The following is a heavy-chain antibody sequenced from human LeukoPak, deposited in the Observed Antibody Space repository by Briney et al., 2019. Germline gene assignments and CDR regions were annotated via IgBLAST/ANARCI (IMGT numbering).Heavy chain of an antibody. CDR1: GGSLSSYY. CDR2: IYYSGST. J-gene: IGHJ4*02. CDR3: ARYRDHYYDSSGYYDY. V-gene: IGHV4-59*08. D-gene: IGHD3-22*01. Sequence: PSETLSLTCTVSGGSLSSYYWSWIRQPPGKGLEWIGYIYYSGSTNYNPSLKSRVTISVDTSKNQFSLKLSSVTAADTAVYYCARYRDHYYDSSGYYDYWGQGTLVTVSS.